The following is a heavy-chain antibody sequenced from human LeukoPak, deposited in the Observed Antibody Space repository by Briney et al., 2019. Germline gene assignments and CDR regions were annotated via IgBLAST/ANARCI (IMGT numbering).Heavy chain of an antibody. Sequence: PSETLSLTCAVYGGSFSGYYWSWIRQPPGEGLEWIGEINHSGSTNYNPSLKSRVTISVDTSKNQFSLKLSSVTAADTAVYYCARRLEMATIGGAFDIWGQGTMVTVSS. CDR3: ARRLEMATIGGAFDI. J-gene: IGHJ3*02. D-gene: IGHD5-24*01. CDR2: INHSGST. V-gene: IGHV4-34*01. CDR1: GGSFSGYY.